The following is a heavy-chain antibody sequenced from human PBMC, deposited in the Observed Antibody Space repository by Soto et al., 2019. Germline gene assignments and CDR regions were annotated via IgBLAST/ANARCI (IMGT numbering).Heavy chain of an antibody. CDR2: INHRGST. CDR3: ARGPALKLLSRRTAWFAP. CDR1: GGAFSGYY. J-gene: IGHJ5*02. V-gene: IGHV4-34*01. Sequence: QVQLPQSGAGLLTPSETLSLTCAVYGGAFSGYYWSWIRQPPGKGLEWIWEINHRGSTNYNPSLKTRVTISVGTAKSPFSLPVSSVTAADAAVYYCARGPALKLLSRRTAWFAPWGQGTLVTVAS. D-gene: IGHD3-10*01.